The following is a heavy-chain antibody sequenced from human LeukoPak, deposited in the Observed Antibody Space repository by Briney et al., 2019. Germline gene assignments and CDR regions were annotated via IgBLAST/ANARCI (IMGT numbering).Heavy chain of an antibody. D-gene: IGHD6-19*01. CDR3: ARQTPQWLVSPSDY. CDR2: IYYSGST. J-gene: IGHJ4*02. V-gene: IGHV4-59*01. CDR1: GGSISSYY. Sequence: SETLSLTCTVSGGSISSYYWSWIRQPPGKGLEWIGYIYYSGSTNYNPSLKSRVTISVDTSKNQFSLKLSSVTAADTAVYYCARQTPQWLVSPSDYWGQGTLVTVSS.